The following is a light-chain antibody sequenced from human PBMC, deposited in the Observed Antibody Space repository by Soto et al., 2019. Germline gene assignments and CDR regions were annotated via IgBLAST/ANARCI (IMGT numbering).Light chain of an antibody. CDR1: QSVSSTY. Sequence: EIVLTQSPGTLSLSAGERATLSCRASQSVSSTYLAWYQQKPGQAPRLLIYGASSRSTGIPDRFSGGGSETEFPLTIIRLEPEDFAVYYCQHYGSSLYTFCQGTKLEIK. CDR3: QHYGSSLYT. CDR2: GAS. V-gene: IGKV3-20*01. J-gene: IGKJ2*01.